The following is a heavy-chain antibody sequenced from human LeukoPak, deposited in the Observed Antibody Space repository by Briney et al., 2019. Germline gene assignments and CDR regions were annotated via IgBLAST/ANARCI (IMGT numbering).Heavy chain of an antibody. CDR1: GGSISSYY. CDR2: ISNSGST. J-gene: IGHJ3*01. V-gene: IGHV4-59*03. CDR3: ATCTTNCYGWFHV. D-gene: IGHD2-2*01. Sequence: PSETLSLTCTVSGGSISSYYWSWIRQPAGKGLEWIGYISNSGSTNYNPSLKSRVTISVDKSKNQFSLKLSSVTAADTAVYYCATCTTNCYGWFHVWGQGTMVTVSS.